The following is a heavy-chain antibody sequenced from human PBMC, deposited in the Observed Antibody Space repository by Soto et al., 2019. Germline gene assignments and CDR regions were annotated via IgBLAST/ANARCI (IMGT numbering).Heavy chain of an antibody. CDR2: INHRGST. CDR1: GGSFSCYF. Sequence: SETLSLTCAVYGGSFSCYFWSWIRQPPGKGLEWIGEINHRGSTHYNPSLKSRLTILVDTSKNQFSLKLSSVTAADTAVYYCARFGRTGTTPYWGQGTLVTVSS. J-gene: IGHJ4*02. D-gene: IGHD1-7*01. CDR3: ARFGRTGTTPY. V-gene: IGHV4-34*01.